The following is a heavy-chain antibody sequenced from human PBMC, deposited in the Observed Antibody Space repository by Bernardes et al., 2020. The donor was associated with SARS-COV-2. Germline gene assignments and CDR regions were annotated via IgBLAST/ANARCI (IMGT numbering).Heavy chain of an antibody. Sequence: GGSLRLSCAASGFTFSSYAMHWVRQAPGKGLEWVAVIPYDGSNKYYADSVKGRFTISRDNSKNTLYLQMNSLRAEDTAVYYCARTYSGSYYDRFDYWGQGTLVTVSS. J-gene: IGHJ4*02. V-gene: IGHV3-30-3*01. CDR2: IPYDGSNK. D-gene: IGHD1-26*01. CDR1: GFTFSSYA. CDR3: ARTYSGSYYDRFDY.